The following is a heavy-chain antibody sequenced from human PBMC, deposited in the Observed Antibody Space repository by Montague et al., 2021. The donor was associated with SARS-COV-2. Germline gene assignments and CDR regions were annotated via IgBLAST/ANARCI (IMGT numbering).Heavy chain of an antibody. CDR3: ARGTKRVFTYDYDSSGYSSDY. D-gene: IGHD3-22*01. Sequence: SETLSLTCTVSGGSISSYYWSWIRQPPGAGQERIAEISNSGGTSSNPYLTSRVTISVDTSTNQFSLKLSSVSVADTAVYYCARGTKRVFTYDYDSSGYSSDYWGQGTPVTVSS. J-gene: IGHJ4*02. V-gene: IGHV4-34*01. CDR2: ISNSGGT. CDR1: GGSISSYY.